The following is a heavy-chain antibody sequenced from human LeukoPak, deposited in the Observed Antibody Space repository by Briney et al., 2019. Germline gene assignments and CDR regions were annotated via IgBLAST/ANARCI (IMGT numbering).Heavy chain of an antibody. CDR3: AREVGATRVFDY. CDR1: GGSISSSSYY. Sequence: SETLSLTCTVSGGSISSSSYYWGWIRQPPGKGLEWIGSIYYSGNSYYNPSLNSRVSISVDSSKNQFSLKLSSVTAADTAVYYCAREVGATRVFDYWGQGTLVTVSS. CDR2: IYYSGNS. D-gene: IGHD1-26*01. V-gene: IGHV4-39*02. J-gene: IGHJ4*02.